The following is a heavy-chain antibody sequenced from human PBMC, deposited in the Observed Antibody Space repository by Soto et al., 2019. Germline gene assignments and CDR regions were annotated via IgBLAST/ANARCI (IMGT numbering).Heavy chain of an antibody. D-gene: IGHD3-22*01. Sequence: PSETLSLTCIVSGGSISSYYWSWIRQPPGKGLEWIGYIYYSGSTNYNPSLKSRVTISVDTSKNQFSLKLSPVTAADTAVYYCAREVYDSSGYLNWFDPWGQGTLVTVSS. CDR1: GGSISSYY. CDR2: IYYSGST. CDR3: AREVYDSSGYLNWFDP. V-gene: IGHV4-59*01. J-gene: IGHJ5*02.